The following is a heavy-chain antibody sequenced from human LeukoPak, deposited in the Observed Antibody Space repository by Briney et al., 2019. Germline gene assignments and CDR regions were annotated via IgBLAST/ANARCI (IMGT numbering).Heavy chain of an antibody. CDR2: IYSGGST. CDR1: GFTVSSNY. Sequence: PGGSLRLSCAASGFTVSSNYMSWVRQAPGKGLEWVSVIYSGGSTYYADSVKGRFTISRDNSKNTLYLQMNSLRVEDTAVYYCARDLYSSSSTWGQGTLVTVSS. V-gene: IGHV3-53*01. D-gene: IGHD6-13*01. J-gene: IGHJ4*02. CDR3: ARDLYSSSST.